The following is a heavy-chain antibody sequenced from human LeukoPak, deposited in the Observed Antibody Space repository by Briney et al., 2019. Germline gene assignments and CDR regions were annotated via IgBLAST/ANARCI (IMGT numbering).Heavy chain of an antibody. CDR3: ARDHGYNYDY. CDR1: GGTFSSYA. V-gene: IGHV1-69*04. CDR2: IIPILGIA. J-gene: IGHJ4*02. Sequence: ASVQVSCKASGGTFSSYAISWVRQAPGQGLEWMGRIIPILGIANYAQKFQGRVTITADKSTSTAYMELSSLRSEDTAVYYCARDHGYNYDYWGQGTLVTVSS. D-gene: IGHD5-24*01.